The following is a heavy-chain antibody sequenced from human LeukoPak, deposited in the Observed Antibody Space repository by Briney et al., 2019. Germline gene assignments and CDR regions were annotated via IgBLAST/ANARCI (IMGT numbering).Heavy chain of an antibody. D-gene: IGHD4/OR15-4a*01. Sequence: ASETLSLTCTVSGGSISSSTYSWGWIRQPPGKGLEWIGSIYYSGSTYYNPSLKSRVTISVDTSKNQFSLKLSSVTAADTAVYYCARAFLTTCWFDPWGQGTLVTVSS. CDR1: GGSISSSTYS. CDR2: IYYSGST. CDR3: ARAFLTTCWFDP. J-gene: IGHJ5*02. V-gene: IGHV4-39*01.